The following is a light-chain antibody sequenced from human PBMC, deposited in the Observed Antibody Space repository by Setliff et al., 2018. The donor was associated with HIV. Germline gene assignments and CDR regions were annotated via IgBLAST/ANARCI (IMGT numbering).Light chain of an antibody. CDR1: SSNIGAGYD. Sequence: QSVLTQPPSVSGAPGQRVTISCTGSSSNIGAGYDVHWYQQLPGTAPKLLTYGNSNRPSGVPDRFSGSKSGTSASLAITGLQAEDEADYYCQSYDSSLSGYVFGTATKVSVL. CDR3: QSYDSSLSGYV. V-gene: IGLV1-40*01. J-gene: IGLJ1*01. CDR2: GNS.